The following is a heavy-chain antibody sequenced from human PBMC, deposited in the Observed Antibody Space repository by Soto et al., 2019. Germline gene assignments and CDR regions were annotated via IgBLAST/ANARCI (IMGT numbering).Heavy chain of an antibody. CDR2: IFYRGST. D-gene: IGHD5-18*01. CDR3: ASLVAGYSYGHFDH. Sequence: PSETLSLTCTVSGGSFSGYSWSWIRQPPGKGLEWIGYIFYRGSTNYNPSLKSRVTISVDTSKNQFSLKLSSVTAADTAVYYCASLVAGYSYGHFDHLGQGTLVTVS. CDR1: GGSFSGYS. J-gene: IGHJ4*02. V-gene: IGHV4-59*01.